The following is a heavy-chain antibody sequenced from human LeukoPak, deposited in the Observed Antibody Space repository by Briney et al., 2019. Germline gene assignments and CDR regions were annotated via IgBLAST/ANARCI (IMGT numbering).Heavy chain of an antibody. J-gene: IGHJ4*02. V-gene: IGHV3-23*01. D-gene: IGHD1-1*01. Sequence: GGSLRLSCAASGFTFTDYAMGWVRQAPGRGLEWASTISASGSTTYYADSVRGRFTISRDNSKNTLSLQMSSLRAEDTAVYYCAKARTPYNSGFDYWGQATLVAVSS. CDR3: AKARTPYNSGFDY. CDR2: ISASGSTT. CDR1: GFTFTDYA.